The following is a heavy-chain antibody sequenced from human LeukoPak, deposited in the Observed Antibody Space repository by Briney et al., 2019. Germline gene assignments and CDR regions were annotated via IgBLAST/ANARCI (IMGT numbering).Heavy chain of an antibody. D-gene: IGHD3-9*01. Sequence: ASVKVSCKASGYTFTSYGISWVRQAPGQGLKWMGWISAYNGNTNYAQKLQGRVTMTTDTSTSTAYMELRSLRSDETAVYYCARDLYDILTGYSKPRSARPYFDYWGQGTLVTVSS. CDR2: ISAYNGNT. V-gene: IGHV1-18*01. J-gene: IGHJ4*02. CDR1: GYTFTSYG. CDR3: ARDLYDILTGYSKPRSARPYFDY.